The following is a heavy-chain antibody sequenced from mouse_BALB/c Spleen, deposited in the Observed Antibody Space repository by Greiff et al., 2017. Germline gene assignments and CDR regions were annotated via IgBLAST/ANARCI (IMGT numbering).Heavy chain of an antibody. CDR2: IDPYDSET. CDR1: GYTFTSYW. J-gene: IGHJ2*01. D-gene: IGHD2-3*01. Sequence: VKLQQPGAELVRPGASVKLSCKASGYTFTSYWMNWVKQRPEQGLEWIGRIDPYDSETHYNQKFKDKATLTADKSSSTVYMELSRLTSEDSAVYFCARHEDNDGYYDYWGQGTTLTVSS. CDR3: ARHEDNDGYYDY. V-gene: IGHV1-52*01.